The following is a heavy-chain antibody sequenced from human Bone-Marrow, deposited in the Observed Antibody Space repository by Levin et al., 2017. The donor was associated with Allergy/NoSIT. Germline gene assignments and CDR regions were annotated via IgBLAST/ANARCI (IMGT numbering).Heavy chain of an antibody. Sequence: ASETLSLTCTVSGGSISGGGFYWSWLRQHPGKGLEWVGYIYYSGSTYYNPSLKSRVTISVDTSKTQFSLNLTSVTAADTAVYYCARASYDTSAYFGYYFDHWGQGTLITVSS. CDR1: GGSISGGGFY. J-gene: IGHJ4*02. D-gene: IGHD3-22*01. V-gene: IGHV4-31*03. CDR3: ARASYDTSAYFGYYFDH. CDR2: IYYSGST.